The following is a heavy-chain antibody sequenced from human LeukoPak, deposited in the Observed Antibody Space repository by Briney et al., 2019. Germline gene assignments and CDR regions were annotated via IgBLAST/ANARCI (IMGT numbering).Heavy chain of an antibody. CDR2: ISSSSSTI. V-gene: IGHV3-48*01. Sequence: GGSLRLSCAASGFTFSSYSMNWVRQAPGKGLEWVSYISSSSSTIYYADSVKGRFTISRDNSKNTLYLQMNSLRAEDTAVYYCATAWGYYYDSSGYTLDYWGQGTLVTVSS. CDR1: GFTFSSYS. J-gene: IGHJ4*02. CDR3: ATAWGYYYDSSGYTLDY. D-gene: IGHD3-22*01.